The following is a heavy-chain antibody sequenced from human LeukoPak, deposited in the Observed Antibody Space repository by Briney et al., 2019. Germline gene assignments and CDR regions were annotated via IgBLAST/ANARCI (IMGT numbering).Heavy chain of an antibody. V-gene: IGHV4-34*01. J-gene: IGHJ4*02. CDR3: ARARVTIFGVVTYYFDY. CDR1: GGSFSGYY. Sequence: SETLSLTSAVYGGSFSGYYWCWIRRPPGKGREWIGEINNSGTTNYNPSLTSRVTISVDTSNNQFSLKLSSVTAADTAVYYCARARVTIFGVVTYYFDYWGEGTLVTVSS. CDR2: INNSGTT. D-gene: IGHD3-3*01.